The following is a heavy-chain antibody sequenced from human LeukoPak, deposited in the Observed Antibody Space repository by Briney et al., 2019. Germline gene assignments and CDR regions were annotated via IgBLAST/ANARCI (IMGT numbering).Heavy chain of an antibody. CDR3: ARVYYYDSSGYYVGAFDI. CDR1: GGSIGSYY. CDR2: IYYSGST. Sequence: SETLSLTCTVSGGSIGSYYWSWIRQPPGKGLEWIGYIYYSGSTNYNPSLKSRVTISVDTSKNQFSLKLSSVTAADTAVYYCARVYYYDSSGYYVGAFDIWGQGTMVTVSS. V-gene: IGHV4-59*01. D-gene: IGHD3-22*01. J-gene: IGHJ3*02.